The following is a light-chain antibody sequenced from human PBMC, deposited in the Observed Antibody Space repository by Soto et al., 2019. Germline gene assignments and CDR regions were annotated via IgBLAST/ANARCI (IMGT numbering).Light chain of an antibody. CDR3: QQDVPSPPMYT. V-gene: IGKV3-20*01. J-gene: IGKJ2*01. CDR1: QSVSSTY. Sequence: EIVLTQSPGTLSLSPGERATLSCRASQSVSSTYLAWYQQKPGQALRLLIYGASSRSTGIPDRFSGSGSGTDFTLTISRLEPEDFAVDYCQQDVPSPPMYTFGQGTKLEIK. CDR2: GAS.